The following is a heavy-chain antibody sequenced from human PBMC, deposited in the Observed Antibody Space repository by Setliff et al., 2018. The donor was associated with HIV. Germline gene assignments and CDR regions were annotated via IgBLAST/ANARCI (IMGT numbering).Heavy chain of an antibody. J-gene: IGHJ5*02. CDR3: APVSSGWFDP. D-gene: IGHD6-25*01. CDR1: GYTFTYLF. V-gene: IGHV1-24*01. CDR2: FDPDDGET. Sequence: ASVKVSCKASGYTFTYLFIHWVRQAPGRGLEWMGGFDPDDGETVYAQQFQGRVTMTEDTSTDTAYMELTSLRSEDTAMYYCAPVSSGWFDPWGQGTLVTVSS.